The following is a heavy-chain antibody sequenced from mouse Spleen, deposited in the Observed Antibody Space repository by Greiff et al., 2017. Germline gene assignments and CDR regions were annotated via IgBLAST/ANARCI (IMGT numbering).Heavy chain of an antibody. J-gene: IGHJ1*01. V-gene: IGHV5-12*02. D-gene: IGHD2-3*01. Sequence: EVQLVESGGGLVQPGGSLKLSCATSGFTFSDYYMYWVRQTPEKRLEWVAYISNGGGSTYYPDTVKGRFTISRDNAKNTLYLQMSRLKSEDTAMYYCARSDNYDGYYVSYWYFDVWGAGTTVTVSS. CDR1: GFTFSDYY. CDR2: ISNGGGST. CDR3: ARSDNYDGYYVSYWYFDV.